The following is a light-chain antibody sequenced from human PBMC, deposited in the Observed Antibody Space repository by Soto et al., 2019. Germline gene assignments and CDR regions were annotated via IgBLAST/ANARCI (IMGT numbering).Light chain of an antibody. CDR1: QSVSSSY. Sequence: EIVLTQSPGPLSLSPGERATLSCRASQSVSSSYLAWYQQKPGQAPRLLIYGALRRATGIPDRFSGSGSGTDFTLTISRLEPEDFAVYYCQQYGSSPPWTFGQGTKVEIK. J-gene: IGKJ1*01. CDR2: GAL. CDR3: QQYGSSPPWT. V-gene: IGKV3-20*01.